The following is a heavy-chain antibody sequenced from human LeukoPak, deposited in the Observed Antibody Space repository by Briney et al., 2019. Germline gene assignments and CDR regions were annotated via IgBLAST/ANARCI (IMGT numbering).Heavy chain of an antibody. CDR1: GGSFSGYY. J-gene: IGHJ4*02. V-gene: IGHV4-34*01. CDR3: ARDQGGYYFDY. CDR2: INHSGST. Sequence: KPSGTLSLTCAVYGGSFSGYYWSWIRQPPGKGLEWIGEINHSGSTNYNPSLKSRVTISVDTSKNQFSLKLSSVTAADTAVYYCARDQGGYYFDYWGQGTLVTVSS. D-gene: IGHD5-12*01.